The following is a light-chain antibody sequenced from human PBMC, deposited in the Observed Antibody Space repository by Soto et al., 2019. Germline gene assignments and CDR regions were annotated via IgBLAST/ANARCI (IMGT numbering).Light chain of an antibody. CDR3: QKYTNVPA. J-gene: IGKJ4*01. CDR2: AAS. Sequence: DIQMTQSPSSLSASVGDRVTITCRASQGISNYLAWYQQIPGKVPKLLISAASTLQSGVPSRFSGSGSGTYFPLTISSLQPEYVANYYCQKYTNVPAFGGGTKVEIK. CDR1: QGISNY. V-gene: IGKV1-27*01.